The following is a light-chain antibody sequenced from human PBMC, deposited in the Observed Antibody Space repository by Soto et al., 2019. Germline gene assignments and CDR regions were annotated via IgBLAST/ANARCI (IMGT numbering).Light chain of an antibody. CDR2: AAS. V-gene: IGKV1-9*01. CDR3: QQLNSYPLT. J-gene: IGKJ4*02. CDR1: QVISIH. Sequence: DIQLTHSPSFLSSSVGDRVTISCRARQVISIHLAWYQQKPGKAPKLLIYAASTVESGAPSRFSGSGSGTEFTLTISSRQPEDFATYYCQQLNSYPLTCGGGTKVEIK.